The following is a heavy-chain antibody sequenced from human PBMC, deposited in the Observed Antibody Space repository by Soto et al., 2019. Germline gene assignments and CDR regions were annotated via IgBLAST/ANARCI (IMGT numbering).Heavy chain of an antibody. CDR1: GYTFNNFG. Sequence: QVQLVQSGAEVKKPGASVKVSCKTSGYTFNNFGLRWVRQAPGQGLERMGWLSAYNGNTHPAQNFQSRVTRTTDTSTSTASMELMSLRADDTAGYYFARGGTPIDSWGQGTLVNVSS. J-gene: IGHJ4*02. CDR3: ARGGTPIDS. V-gene: IGHV1-18*01. CDR2: LSAYNGNT. D-gene: IGHD3-16*01.